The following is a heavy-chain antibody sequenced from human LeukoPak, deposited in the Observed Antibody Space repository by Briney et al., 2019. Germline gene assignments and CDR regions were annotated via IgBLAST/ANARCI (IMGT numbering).Heavy chain of an antibody. V-gene: IGHV3-23*01. Sequence: PGGSLRLSCAASGFTFSSYAMSWVRQAPGKGLEWVSAISGSGGSTYYADSVKGRFTISRDNAKNSLYLQMNSLRAEDTAVYYCARNRKSLPLWFDPWGQGTLVTVSS. J-gene: IGHJ5*02. CDR1: GFTFSSYA. CDR3: ARNRKSLPLWFDP. CDR2: ISGSGGST. D-gene: IGHD1-14*01.